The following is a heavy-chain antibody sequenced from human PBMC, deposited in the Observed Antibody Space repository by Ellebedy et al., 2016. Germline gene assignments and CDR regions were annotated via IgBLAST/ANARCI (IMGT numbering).Heavy chain of an antibody. CDR1: GFTFSSYA. D-gene: IGHD6-19*01. CDR2: ISYDGSNK. Sequence: GESLKISCAASGFTFSSYAMHWVRQAPGKGLEWVAVISYDGSNKYYADSVKGRFTISRDNSKNTLYLQMNSLRAEDTAVYYCASCKPLYSSGWWGFDYWGQGTLVTVSS. V-gene: IGHV3-30-3*01. J-gene: IGHJ4*02. CDR3: ASCKPLYSSGWWGFDY.